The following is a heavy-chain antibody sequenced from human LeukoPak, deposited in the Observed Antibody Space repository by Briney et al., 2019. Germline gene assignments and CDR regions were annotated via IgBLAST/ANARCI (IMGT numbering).Heavy chain of an antibody. Sequence: GGSLRLSCAASGFTFSSSAMSWVRQAPGKGLEWVSSISGSGDTTYYIDSVKGRVTISRDSSNNTLYLQMNSLRAEDSAFYYCAKSRSGYALIDSWGQGTPVTVSS. J-gene: IGHJ4*02. CDR1: GFTFSSSA. V-gene: IGHV3-23*01. CDR2: ISGSGDTT. CDR3: AKSRSGYALIDS. D-gene: IGHD3-22*01.